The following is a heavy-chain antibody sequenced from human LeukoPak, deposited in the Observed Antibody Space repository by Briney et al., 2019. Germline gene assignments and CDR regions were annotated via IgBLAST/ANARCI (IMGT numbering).Heavy chain of an antibody. D-gene: IGHD2-2*01. V-gene: IGHV3-53*01. Sequence: GGSLRLSCVASGFAVSSNHMNWVRQAPGKGLEWVSIIYIAGTTHYADSVKGRFTISRDSSIKTVYLQMNSLRAEDTAVYYCARDSNSHYYFDYWGQGTLVTVSS. CDR3: ARDSNSHYYFDY. J-gene: IGHJ4*02. CDR2: IYIAGTT. CDR1: GFAVSSNH.